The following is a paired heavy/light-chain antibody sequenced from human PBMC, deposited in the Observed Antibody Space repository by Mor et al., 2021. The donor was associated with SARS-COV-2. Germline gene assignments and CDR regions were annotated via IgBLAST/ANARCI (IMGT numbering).Light chain of an antibody. CDR3: QQSYITPPWT. J-gene: IGKJ1*01. CDR2: AAS. Sequence: DIQLTQSPSSLSASVGDRVTITCRASQSLSSYLNWYQQKPGKAPKLLIYAASSLQGGVPSRFSGSGSGTDFTLTISNLQPEDFATYYCQQSYITPPWTFGQGTKVEIK. V-gene: IGKV1-39*01. CDR1: QSLSSY.
Heavy chain of an antibody. Sequence: QVQLVESGGGVVQPGGSLRLSCAASGFTFSSLGMHWVRQAPGKGLEWVAFIRYDGSSKYYPDSVKGRFTISRDNSRSTLSLQMNSLRTEDTAVYYCAKDVRGYTYGFFEYWGQGTLVTVSS. D-gene: IGHD5-18*01. V-gene: IGHV3-30*02. CDR1: GFTFSSLG. J-gene: IGHJ4*02. CDR3: AKDVRGYTYGFFEY. CDR2: IRYDGSSK.